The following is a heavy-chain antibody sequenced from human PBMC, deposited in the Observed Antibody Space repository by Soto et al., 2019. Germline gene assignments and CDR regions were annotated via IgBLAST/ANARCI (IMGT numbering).Heavy chain of an antibody. V-gene: IGHV2-5*02. CDR1: GFSLSTSGVG. CDR2: IYWDDDK. J-gene: IGHJ4*02. D-gene: IGHD4-17*01. Sequence: QITLKESGPTLVKPTQTLTLTCTFSGFSLSTSGVGVGWIRQPPGKALEWLALIYWDDDKRYSPSLKSRLTIPKDTSKNQVVLTMTNIDPVDTATYYCAHRGDYGGHMDYWGQGTLVTVSS. CDR3: AHRGDYGGHMDY.